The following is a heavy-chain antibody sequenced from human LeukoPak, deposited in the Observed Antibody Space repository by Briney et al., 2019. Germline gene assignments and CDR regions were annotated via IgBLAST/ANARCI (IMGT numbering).Heavy chain of an antibody. Sequence: GGSLRLSCAASGFTFDDYAMHWVRQAPGKGLEWVSGISWNSGSIGYADSVKGRFTISRDNAKNSLYLQMNSLRAEDTALYYCAXGLLXTQQPIDSWGQGTLVTVSS. V-gene: IGHV3-9*01. J-gene: IGHJ4*02. CDR3: AXGLLXTQQPIDS. CDR1: GFTFDDYA. CDR2: ISWNSGSI. D-gene: IGHD7-27*01.